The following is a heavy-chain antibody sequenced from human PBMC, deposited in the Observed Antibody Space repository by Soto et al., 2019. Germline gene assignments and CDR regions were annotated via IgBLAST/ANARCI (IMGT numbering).Heavy chain of an antibody. D-gene: IGHD3-10*01. CDR3: ARGVELCFGEPGTTGGHYYMDV. Sequence: ASVKVSCKASGYTFTSYDINWVRQATGQGLEWMGWMNPNSGNTGYAQKFQGRVTMTRNTSISTAYMELSSLRSEDTAVYYCARGVELCFGEPGTTGGHYYMDVWGKGTTVTVSS. CDR2: MNPNSGNT. J-gene: IGHJ6*03. V-gene: IGHV1-8*01. CDR1: GYTFTSYD.